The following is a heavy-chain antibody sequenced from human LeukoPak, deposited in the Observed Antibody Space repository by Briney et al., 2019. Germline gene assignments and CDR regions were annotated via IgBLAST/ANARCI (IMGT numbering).Heavy chain of an antibody. J-gene: IGHJ6*02. CDR2: IIPVLNIT. V-gene: IGHV1-69*04. CDR1: GGTFSSSA. Sequence: SVTVSCKASGGTFSSSAITWVRQAPGQGLEWMGRIIPVLNITTYAQKFQGSVTITADTSTSTVYMELSNLRSEETAVYYCARDQGLTAPPPYGLDVWGQGTTVIVSS. D-gene: IGHD5-18*01. CDR3: ARDQGLTAPPPYGLDV.